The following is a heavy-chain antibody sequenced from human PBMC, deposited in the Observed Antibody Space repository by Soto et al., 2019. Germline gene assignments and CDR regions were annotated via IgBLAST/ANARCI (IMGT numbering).Heavy chain of an antibody. J-gene: IGHJ6*03. D-gene: IGHD5-12*01. CDR3: ARVAFNPIRNMAV. CDR1: GYTFTSYG. CDR2: ISAYNGNT. Sequence: ASVKVSCKASGYTFTSYGISWLLQAPGQGLEWMVWISAYNGNTNYAQKLQGRVTMTTDTSTSTAYIELKSLKSDFSAVYYCARVAFNPIRNMAVWGKGTTVTVSS. V-gene: IGHV1-18*01.